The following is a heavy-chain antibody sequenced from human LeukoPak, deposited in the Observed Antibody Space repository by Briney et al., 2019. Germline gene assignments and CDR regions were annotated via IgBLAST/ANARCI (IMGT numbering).Heavy chain of an antibody. J-gene: IGHJ5*02. D-gene: IGHD6-19*01. CDR3: ATDLAVAGNNWFDP. CDR1: GYTLTELS. CDR2: FDPEDGET. Sequence: ASVKVSCKVSGYTLTELSMHWVRQAPGKGLEWMGGFDPEDGETIYAQKFQGRVTMTKDTSTDTAYMELSSLRSEDTAVYYCATDLAVAGNNWFDPWGQGTLVTVSS. V-gene: IGHV1-24*01.